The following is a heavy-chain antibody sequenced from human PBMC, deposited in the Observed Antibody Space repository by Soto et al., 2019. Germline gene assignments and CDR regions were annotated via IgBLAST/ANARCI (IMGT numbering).Heavy chain of an antibody. V-gene: IGHV1-69*13. CDR2: IIPIFGTA. CDR3: ALYYDILTGSSFDI. D-gene: IGHD3-9*01. CDR1: GGTFSSYA. Sequence: ASGKVSCKASGGTFSSYAISWVRQAPGQGLEWMGGIIPIFGTANYAQKFQGRVTITADESTSTAYMELSSLRSEDTAVYYCALYYDILTGSSFDIWGQGTMVTVSS. J-gene: IGHJ3*02.